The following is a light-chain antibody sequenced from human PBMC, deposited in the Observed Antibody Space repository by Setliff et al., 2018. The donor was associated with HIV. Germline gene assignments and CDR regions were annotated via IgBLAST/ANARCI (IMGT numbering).Light chain of an antibody. CDR1: SSDVGGYNY. J-gene: IGLJ1*01. V-gene: IGLV2-8*01. CDR2: DVT. Sequence: QSVLTQPPSASGSPVQSVTISCTGTSSDVGGYNYVSWYVQRPGKAPKLIIYDVTKRPSGVPDRFSGSKSGNTASLTVSGLQAEDEGDYYCTSYGGNNNFYVLGTGTKVTVL. CDR3: TSYGGNNNFYV.